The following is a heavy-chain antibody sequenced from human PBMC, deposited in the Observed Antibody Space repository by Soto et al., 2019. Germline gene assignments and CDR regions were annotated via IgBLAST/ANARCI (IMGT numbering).Heavy chain of an antibody. CDR3: AKDFERAAFDH. Sequence: LRLSFAASGFTFSSFHMHWVRQSPGRGLEWVAMVSSGGTNTYYADSVKGRFVISRDNYGDIVYLELTGLAVDDTAVYFCAKDFERAAFDHWGQGTLVTVSS. J-gene: IGHJ4*02. V-gene: IGHV3-NL1*01. D-gene: IGHD2-15*01. CDR2: VSSGGTNT. CDR1: GFTFSSFH.